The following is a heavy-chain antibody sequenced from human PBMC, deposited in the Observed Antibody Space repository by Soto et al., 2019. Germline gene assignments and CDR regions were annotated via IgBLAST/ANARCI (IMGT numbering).Heavy chain of an antibody. J-gene: IGHJ6*02. CDR1: VFTFDDYT. Sequence: QPVGSLRLSCASSVFTFDDYTMHCVRQSPGKCLEWVSLISWDGGSTYYADSVKGRFTISRDNSKNSLYLQMNSLRTEDTALYYCAKDISVRGGYYHDGMNVWGQTTTVIVS. CDR2: ISWDGGST. V-gene: IGHV3-43*01. D-gene: IGHD3-16*01. CDR3: AKDISVRGGYYHDGMNV.